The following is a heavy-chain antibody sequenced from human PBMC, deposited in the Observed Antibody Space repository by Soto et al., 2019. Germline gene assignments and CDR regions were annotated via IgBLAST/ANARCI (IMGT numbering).Heavy chain of an antibody. Sequence: NPSETLSLTCTVSGGSISSSSYYWGWIRQPPGKGLEWIGSIYYSGSTYYNPSLKSRVTISVDTSKNQFSLKLSSVTAADTAVYYCASDFWSGYYKRFDYWGQGTLVTVSS. J-gene: IGHJ4*02. CDR2: IYYSGST. V-gene: IGHV4-39*01. D-gene: IGHD3-3*01. CDR3: ASDFWSGYYKRFDY. CDR1: GGSISSSSYY.